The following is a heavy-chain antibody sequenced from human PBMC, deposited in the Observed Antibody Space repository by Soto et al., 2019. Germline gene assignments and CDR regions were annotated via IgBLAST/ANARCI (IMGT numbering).Heavy chain of an antibody. CDR2: ISGSGGST. CDR1: GFTFSSYA. Sequence: PGGSLRLSCAASGFTFSSYAMSWVRQAPGKGLEWVSAISGSGGSTYYADSVKGRFTISRDNSKNTLYLQMNSLRAEDTAVYYCAKEYCGGDCYPGRDDAFDIWGQGTMVTVSS. J-gene: IGHJ3*02. CDR3: AKEYCGGDCYPGRDDAFDI. D-gene: IGHD2-21*02. V-gene: IGHV3-23*01.